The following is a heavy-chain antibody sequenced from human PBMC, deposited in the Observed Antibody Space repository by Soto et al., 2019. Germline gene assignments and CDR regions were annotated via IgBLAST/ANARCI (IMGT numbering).Heavy chain of an antibody. CDR2: SNWNGGST. Sequence: EVQLVESGGAVVRPGGSLRLSCAASGFTFHDYGMSWVRQGPGKGLEWVAGSNWNGGSTFHADSVKGRFTISRDNAKNSLYLQTNILTGEDTALYYCARGHWSGGSCYSFDYYYYYMDVWGKGTTVTASS. V-gene: IGHV3-20*04. CDR1: GFTFHDYG. J-gene: IGHJ6*03. CDR3: ARGHWSGGSCYSFDYYYYYMDV. D-gene: IGHD2-15*01.